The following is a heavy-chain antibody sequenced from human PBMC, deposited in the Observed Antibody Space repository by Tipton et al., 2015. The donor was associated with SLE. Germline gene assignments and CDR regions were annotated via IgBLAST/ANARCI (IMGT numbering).Heavy chain of an antibody. CDR2: ISWNSGSI. D-gene: IGHD6-6*01. Sequence: SLRLSCAASGFTFDDYAMHWVRQAPGKGLEWVSGISWNSGSIGYADSVKGRFTISRDNSKNTLYLQMNSLRAEDTAVYYCAKDPSPEEDSSSGFDYWGQGTLVTVSS. CDR1: GFTFDDYA. V-gene: IGHV3-9*01. CDR3: AKDPSPEEDSSSGFDY. J-gene: IGHJ4*02.